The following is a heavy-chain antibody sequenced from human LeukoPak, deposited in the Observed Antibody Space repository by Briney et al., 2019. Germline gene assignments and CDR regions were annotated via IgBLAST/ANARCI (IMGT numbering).Heavy chain of an antibody. CDR1: GYTFTSYG. V-gene: IGHV1-18*01. CDR3: ARVNWNSQYYFDY. J-gene: IGHJ4*02. Sequence: ASVKVSCKASGYTFTSYGISWVRQAPGQGLEWMGWISAYNGNTNYAQKLQGRVTITADESTSTAYMELSSLRSEDTAVYYCARVNWNSQYYFDYWGQGTLVTVSS. CDR2: ISAYNGNT. D-gene: IGHD1-7*01.